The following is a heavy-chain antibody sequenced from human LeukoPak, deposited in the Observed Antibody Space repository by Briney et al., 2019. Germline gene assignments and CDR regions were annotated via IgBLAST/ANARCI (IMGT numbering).Heavy chain of an antibody. J-gene: IGHJ4*02. D-gene: IGHD3-22*01. V-gene: IGHV3-23*01. Sequence: PGGSLRLSCAASGFTFSNYAMVWVRQGPGKGLEWVSAIRGSGDGKFYADSVKGRFTISRDNSKNTLYLQMNSLRAEDTAVYYCAKDITYYYDSSGYYRIDYWGQGTLVTVSS. CDR1: GFTFSNYA. CDR3: AKDITYYYDSSGYYRIDY. CDR2: IRGSGDGK.